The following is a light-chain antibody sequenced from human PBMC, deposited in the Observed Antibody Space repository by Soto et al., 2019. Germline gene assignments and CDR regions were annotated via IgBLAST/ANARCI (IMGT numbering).Light chain of an antibody. J-gene: IGKJ2*01. V-gene: IGKV1-39*01. CDR1: QSVRSH. CDR2: GAS. CDR3: QQYDDLPRT. Sequence: DIQMTQSPSSLSASVGDRVTITCRASQSVRSHLNWFQQKPGKAPDLLIYGASTLQFGVSSRFSGSGSGTDFILTISNLQPEDFAIYYCQQYDDLPRTFGQGTKRQVK.